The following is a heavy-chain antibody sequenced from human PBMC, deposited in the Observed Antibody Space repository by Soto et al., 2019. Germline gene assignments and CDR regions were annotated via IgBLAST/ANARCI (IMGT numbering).Heavy chain of an antibody. J-gene: IGHJ4*02. V-gene: IGHV1-24*01. CDR1: GYTLTELS. Sequence: GASVKVSCKVSGYTLTELSMHWVRQAPGKGLEWMGGFDPEDGETIYAQKFQGRVTMTEDTSTDTAYMELSSLRSEDTAVYYCATGLSGPATAAFDYWGQGTLVTVSS. CDR2: FDPEDGET. CDR3: ATGLSGPATAAFDY. D-gene: IGHD2-2*01.